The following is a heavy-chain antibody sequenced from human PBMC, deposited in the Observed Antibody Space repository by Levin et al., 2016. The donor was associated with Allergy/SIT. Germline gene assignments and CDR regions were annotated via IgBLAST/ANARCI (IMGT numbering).Heavy chain of an antibody. V-gene: IGHV1-46*01. Sequence: ASVKVSCKASGYTFTSYYMHWVRQAPGQGLEWMGIINPGGGSTTYAQKFQGRVTMTRDTSTSTVYMQLSSLKSEDTAVYYCACPFDIAGALDVWGQGTTVTVSS. CDR3: ACPFDIAGALDV. D-gene: IGHD3-9*01. CDR2: INPGGGST. CDR1: GYTFTSYY. J-gene: IGHJ6*02.